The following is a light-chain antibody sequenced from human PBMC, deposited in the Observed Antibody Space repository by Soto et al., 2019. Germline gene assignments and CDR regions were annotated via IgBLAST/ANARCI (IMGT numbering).Light chain of an antibody. CDR2: DAS. CDR1: QSVSSY. J-gene: IGKJ4*01. V-gene: IGKV3-11*01. CDR3: QQRSNWPT. Sequence: EIVLTQSPATLSLSPGERATLSCRASQSVSSYLAWYQQKPGQAPRILIYDASNRATGIPARFSGSGSGTDFTLTISSLEPEDFAVYYCQQRSNWPTVGGGTKVEIK.